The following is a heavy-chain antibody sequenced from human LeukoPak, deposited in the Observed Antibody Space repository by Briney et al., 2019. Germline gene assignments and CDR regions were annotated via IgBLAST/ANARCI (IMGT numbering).Heavy chain of an antibody. CDR1: GGSISSGGYY. Sequence: PSQTLSLTCTVSGGSISSGGYYWSWIRQPPGKGLEWIGYINDSGSTYYNPSLKSRVTISVDRSKNQFSLKLSSVTAADTAVYYCARAPWYNEWEGDAFDIWGQGTMVTVSS. J-gene: IGHJ3*02. CDR2: INDSGST. D-gene: IGHD1-1*01. V-gene: IGHV4-30-2*01. CDR3: ARAPWYNEWEGDAFDI.